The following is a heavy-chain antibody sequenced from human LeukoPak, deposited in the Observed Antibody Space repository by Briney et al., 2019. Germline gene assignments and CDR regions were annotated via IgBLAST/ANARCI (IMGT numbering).Heavy chain of an antibody. D-gene: IGHD2-2*03. Sequence: PSETLSLTCTVSGGSISSYYWGWIRQPPGKGLEWIGTIYYSGSTYYNPSLKSRVTISVDTSKSQFSLKLSSVTAADTAVYYCASGYCGSTRCYAVDYWGQGTLVTVSS. CDR3: ASGYCGSTRCYAVDY. J-gene: IGHJ4*02. CDR1: GGSISSYY. CDR2: IYYSGST. V-gene: IGHV4-39*01.